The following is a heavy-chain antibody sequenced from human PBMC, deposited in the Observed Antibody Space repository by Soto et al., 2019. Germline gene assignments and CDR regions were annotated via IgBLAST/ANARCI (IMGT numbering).Heavy chain of an antibody. D-gene: IGHD2-15*01. CDR2: ISAYNGNT. V-gene: IGHV1-18*03. Sequence: QVQLVQSGAEVKKPGASVKVSCKTSGYTFTNFGLSWVRQAPGQGLEWMGWISAYNGNTNYAQNFQGRVTMTTYTTTSTVYMELRSLRSAAMALYYCARGGTPLDYWGQGTLVTVSS. CDR1: GYTFTNFG. J-gene: IGHJ4*02. CDR3: ARGGTPLDY.